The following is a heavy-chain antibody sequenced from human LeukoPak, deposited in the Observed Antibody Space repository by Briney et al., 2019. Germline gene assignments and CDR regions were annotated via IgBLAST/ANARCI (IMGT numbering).Heavy chain of an antibody. J-gene: IGHJ6*03. Sequence: ASVKVSCKASGYTFTSYYMHWVRQAPGQGLEWMGIINPSGGSTSYAQKFQGRVTMTRDTSTSTVYMELSSLRSEDTAVYYCAREFGTMVRGVNYYYMDVWGKGTTVTVPS. CDR1: GYTFTSYY. V-gene: IGHV1-46*01. CDR3: AREFGTMVRGVNYYYMDV. CDR2: INPSGGST. D-gene: IGHD3-10*01.